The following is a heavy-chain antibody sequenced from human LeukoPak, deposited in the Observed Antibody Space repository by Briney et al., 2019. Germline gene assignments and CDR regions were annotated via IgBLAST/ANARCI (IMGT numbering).Heavy chain of an antibody. D-gene: IGHD2-2*01. V-gene: IGHV1-18*01. CDR3: ARDCSTGTCYGRH. Sequence: ASVNVSCKASGYTFTNYGVSWVRQAPGQGLEWMGWISAYNGNIDYAQNLQGRVTMTTDTSTSTAYMELRSLRSDDTAVYYCARDCSTGTCYGRHWGQGTLVTVSS. J-gene: IGHJ4*02. CDR1: GYTFTNYG. CDR2: ISAYNGNI.